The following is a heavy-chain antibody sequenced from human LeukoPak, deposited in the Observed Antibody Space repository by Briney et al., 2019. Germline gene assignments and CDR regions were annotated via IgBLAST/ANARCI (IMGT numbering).Heavy chain of an antibody. Sequence: PSETLSLTCSVSGDSISSSSYFWGWIRQPPGQGLEWIGTIYYSGSTYYNPSLKSRATISVDTSKNQFSLKPNSVTAADTAVYYCARTVEVTTSNNWFDPWGQGTLVTVSS. CDR3: ARTVEVTTSNNWFDP. CDR1: GDSISSSSYF. J-gene: IGHJ5*02. CDR2: IYYSGST. V-gene: IGHV4-39*07. D-gene: IGHD2-21*02.